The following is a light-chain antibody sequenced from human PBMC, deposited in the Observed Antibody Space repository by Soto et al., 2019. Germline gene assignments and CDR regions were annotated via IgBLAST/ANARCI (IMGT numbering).Light chain of an antibody. CDR3: RSWDSSLSAYV. CDR1: SSNIGGNS. V-gene: IGLV1-51*01. Sequence: QSVLTQPPSVSAAPGQKVTISCSGSSSNIGGNSVSWYQQLPGTAPKLLIYDDNKRTSGIPDRFSGSKSGTSATLGITGFQTGDEADYYCRSWDSSLSAYVFGTGTKVTVL. J-gene: IGLJ1*01. CDR2: DDN.